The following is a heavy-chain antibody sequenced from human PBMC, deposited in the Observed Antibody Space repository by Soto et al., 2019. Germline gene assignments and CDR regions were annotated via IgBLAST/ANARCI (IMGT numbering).Heavy chain of an antibody. V-gene: IGHV2-5*02. CDR3: AHLPWKQLWPRAPVVF. J-gene: IGHJ4*02. D-gene: IGHD5-18*01. Sequence: QITLKESGPTLVKPTQTLTLTCTFSGFSLSPSGLGVGWIRQPPGKALEWLGIIYWDDDKRYSPSLKSRLTITKDTSKNQLVLTMTNMDPVDTATYYCAHLPWKQLWPRAPVVFWGQGTPVTVSS. CDR1: GFSLSPSGLG. CDR2: IYWDDDK.